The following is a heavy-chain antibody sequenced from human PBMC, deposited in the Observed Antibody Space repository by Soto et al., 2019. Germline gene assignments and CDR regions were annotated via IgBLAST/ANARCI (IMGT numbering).Heavy chain of an antibody. J-gene: IGHJ4*02. D-gene: IGHD2-15*01. Sequence: SETLSLTCAVYGGSFSGYYWSWIRQPPGKGLEWIGEINYSGSTNYNVSLKSRVTISVDTSKNQFPLKLSSVTAADTAVYYYASRPYCSGSSCYQFDYWGQGTLVTVSS. CDR1: GGSFSGYY. CDR2: INYSGST. V-gene: IGHV4-34*01. CDR3: ASRPYCSGSSCYQFDY.